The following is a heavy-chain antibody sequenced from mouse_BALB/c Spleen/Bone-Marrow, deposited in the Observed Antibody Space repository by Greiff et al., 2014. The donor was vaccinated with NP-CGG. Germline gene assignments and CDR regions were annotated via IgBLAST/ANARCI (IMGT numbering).Heavy chain of an antibody. CDR3: AREGSRLRGYFDV. D-gene: IGHD1-1*01. J-gene: IGHJ1*01. CDR2: IFPGTGTT. V-gene: IGHV1S132*01. Sequence: QVQLKESGAELVKPGASVKLSCKTSGYTFTSYWIQWVKQRPGQGLGWIGEIFPGTGTTYYNEKFKGKATLTIDTSSSIAYMQLSSLTSEDSAVYFCAREGSRLRGYFDVWGAGTTVTVSS. CDR1: GYTFTSYW.